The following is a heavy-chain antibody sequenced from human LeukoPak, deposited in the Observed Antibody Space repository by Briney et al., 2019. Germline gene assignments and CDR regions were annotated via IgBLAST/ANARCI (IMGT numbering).Heavy chain of an antibody. D-gene: IGHD3-22*01. CDR3: ARVITMIVPSGYALDA. Sequence: SVKVSCKASGGTFSSYAISWVRQAPGQGLEWMGRIIPIFGTANYAQKFQGRVTITTDESTSTAYMELSSLRSEDTAVYYCARVITMIVPSGYALDAWGQGTLVTVSS. CDR2: IIPIFGTA. J-gene: IGHJ5*02. CDR1: GGTFSSYA. V-gene: IGHV1-69*05.